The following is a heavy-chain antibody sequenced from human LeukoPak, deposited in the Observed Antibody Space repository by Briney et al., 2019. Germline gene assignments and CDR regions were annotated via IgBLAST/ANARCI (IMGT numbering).Heavy chain of an antibody. J-gene: IGHJ5*02. D-gene: IGHD2-8*01. CDR2: ISASGVST. CDR1: GFTFSTNA. Sequence: GPLGLSCETSGFTFSTNAMSWVRQPPGKGLEWVSAISASGVSTYSPDSVRGRFTISRDNSKNTLYLQMNGLRAEYTAVYYCAKSLVGVFRGFDLWGQGTLVTVSS. V-gene: IGHV3-23*01. CDR3: AKSLVGVFRGFDL.